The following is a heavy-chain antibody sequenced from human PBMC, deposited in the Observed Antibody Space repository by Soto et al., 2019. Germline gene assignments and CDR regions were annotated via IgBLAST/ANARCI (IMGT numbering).Heavy chain of an antibody. V-gene: IGHV3-30*03. CDR1: GFPFTSYG. D-gene: IGHD3-10*01. CDR3: VGGQYYFDY. J-gene: IGHJ4*02. Sequence: QVQLVEAGGGVVQPGRSLRLSCEASGFPFTSYGMHWVREGPDKGLEWVAVISYDGSDKYYADSVKGRFTISRDNSKNTLYLQINGLRPKDTALYYCVGGQYYFDYRGQGSLVIVSS. CDR2: ISYDGSDK.